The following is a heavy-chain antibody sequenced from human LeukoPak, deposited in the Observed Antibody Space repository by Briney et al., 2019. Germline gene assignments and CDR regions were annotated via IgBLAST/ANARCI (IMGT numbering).Heavy chain of an antibody. V-gene: IGHV4-31*03. Sequence: SETLSLTCTVSGVSVTSDHYYWVWVRQHPGQGLEWIGYIYYTGSTSYNPSLKSRLTISADTSKNEFSLKLSSVTAADTALXYCMRPLNTVHDSFDVWGQGTMVTVSS. CDR1: GVSVTSDHYY. CDR2: IYYTGST. J-gene: IGHJ3*01. D-gene: IGHD4-11*01. CDR3: MRPLNTVHDSFDV.